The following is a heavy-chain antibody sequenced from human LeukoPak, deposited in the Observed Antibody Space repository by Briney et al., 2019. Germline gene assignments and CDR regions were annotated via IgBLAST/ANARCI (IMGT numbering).Heavy chain of an antibody. Sequence: GGSLRLSCAASGFTFRSYGMSWVRQAPGKGLEWVSLISWDGGSTYYADSVKGRFTISRDNSKNSLYLQMNSLRAEDTALYYCAQGTMQYFQHWGQGTLVTVSS. V-gene: IGHV3-43D*03. CDR1: GFTFRSYG. CDR3: AQGTMQYFQH. CDR2: ISWDGGST. J-gene: IGHJ1*01. D-gene: IGHD4/OR15-4a*01.